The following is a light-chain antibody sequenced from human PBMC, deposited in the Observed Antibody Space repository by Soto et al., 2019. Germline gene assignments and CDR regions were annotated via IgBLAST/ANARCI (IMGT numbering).Light chain of an antibody. CDR3: QKSNCAPFT. CDR1: HDISNY. V-gene: IGKV1-27*01. Sequence: DIQMTQSPPSLSASVGDRVTITCRASHDISNYLAWYQQKPGKVPNLLIYSASTLQSGVPSRFSVSGSVTDFTLTISALQPEDVANYYCQKSNCAPFTFGTETRVDIK. J-gene: IGKJ3*01. CDR2: SAS.